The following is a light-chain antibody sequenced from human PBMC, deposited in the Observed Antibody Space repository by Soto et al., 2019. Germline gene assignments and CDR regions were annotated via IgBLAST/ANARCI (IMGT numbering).Light chain of an antibody. CDR1: QSVLYSANNKNC. CDR3: QQYYSTPRT. J-gene: IGKJ1*01. CDR2: WAS. Sequence: DIVMTQSPDSLAVSLGERATINCKSSQSVLYSANNKNCLAWYQQKPGQPPKLLLYWASTRGSGVPDRFSGSGSGTDFTLTISSLQAEDVAVYYCQQYYSTPRTFGQGTKVEIK. V-gene: IGKV4-1*01.